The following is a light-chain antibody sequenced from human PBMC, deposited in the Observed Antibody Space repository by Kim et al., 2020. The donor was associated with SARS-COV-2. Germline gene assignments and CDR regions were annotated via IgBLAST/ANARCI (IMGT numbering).Light chain of an antibody. CDR3: KKYPSALLT. CDR1: QGISNF. CDR2: AAS. V-gene: IGKV1-27*01. Sequence: DIQMTQSPPSLSASVGDRVTITCRASQGISNFLAWYQQKPGKMPNLLIYAASTLQSGVPSRFSGSGSETDFTLTISSLQPEDVATYYCKKYPSALLTFGGGTKLEI. J-gene: IGKJ4*01.